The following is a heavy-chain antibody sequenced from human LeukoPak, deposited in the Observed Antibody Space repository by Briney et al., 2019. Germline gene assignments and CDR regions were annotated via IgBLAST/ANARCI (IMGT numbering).Heavy chain of an antibody. V-gene: IGHV1-46*01. CDR3: ARERITMVRGTQYNWFDP. Sequence: GASVEVSCKASGYTFTSYYMHWVRQAPGQGLEWMGIINPSGGSTSYAQKFQGRVTMTRDTSTSTVYMELSSLRSEDTAVYYCARERITMVRGTQYNWFDPWGQGTLVTVSS. CDR2: INPSGGST. J-gene: IGHJ5*02. CDR1: GYTFTSYY. D-gene: IGHD3-10*01.